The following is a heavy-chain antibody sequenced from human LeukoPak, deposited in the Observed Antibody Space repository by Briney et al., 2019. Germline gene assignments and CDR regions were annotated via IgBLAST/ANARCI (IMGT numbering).Heavy chain of an antibody. Sequence: SETLSLTCTVSGGSISSYYWSWIRQPPGKGLEWIGYIYYSGSTNYNPSLKSRVTISVDTSKNQFSLKLSSVTAADTAVYYCARDHPGIAAAGHFDYWGQGTLVTVSS. D-gene: IGHD6-13*01. J-gene: IGHJ4*02. CDR1: GGSISSYY. CDR2: IYYSGST. CDR3: ARDHPGIAAAGHFDY. V-gene: IGHV4-59*01.